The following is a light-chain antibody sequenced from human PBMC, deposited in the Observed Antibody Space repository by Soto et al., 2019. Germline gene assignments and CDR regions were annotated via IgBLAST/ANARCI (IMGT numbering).Light chain of an antibody. Sequence: QSFLTQPASLSGSPVQLITISCTGTSSDIGAYYYFYWFQQHPGKYPKLMISEVNNRPSGVSNRFSGSKSGNTAYLTISGLQVEDEAEYFWFSFTNTITHVFGNGTKVT. J-gene: IGLJ1*01. CDR1: SSDIGAYYY. CDR2: EVN. CDR3: FSFTNTITHV. V-gene: IGLV2-14*01.